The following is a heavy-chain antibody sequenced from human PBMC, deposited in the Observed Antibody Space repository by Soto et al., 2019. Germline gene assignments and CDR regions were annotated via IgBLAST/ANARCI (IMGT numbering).Heavy chain of an antibody. V-gene: IGHV4-34*01. CDR3: ARGGVQGAAAVDY. CDR1: GGSFSGYY. Sequence: QVQLQQWGAGLLKPSETLSLTCAVYGGSFSGYYWSWIRQPPGKGLEWIGEINHSGSTNYNPSLKSRVTISVDTSKNQFSLKLSSVTAADTAVYYCARGGVQGAAAVDYWGQGTLVNVSS. D-gene: IGHD6-13*01. CDR2: INHSGST. J-gene: IGHJ4*02.